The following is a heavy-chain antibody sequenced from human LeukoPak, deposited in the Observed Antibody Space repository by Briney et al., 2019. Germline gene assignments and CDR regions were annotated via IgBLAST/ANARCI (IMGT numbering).Heavy chain of an antibody. CDR1: GFTLSSYG. Sequence: GGSLRLSCAASGFTLSSYGMHWVRQAPGKGLEWVANINQIGSEKYYVDSVKGRFTMSRDNAKNSMYLQMNSLRDEDTAVYYCARDKEEMVRAPYAFGIWGQGTMVTVSS. V-gene: IGHV3-7*01. CDR2: INQIGSEK. CDR3: ARDKEEMVRAPYAFGI. D-gene: IGHD3-10*01. J-gene: IGHJ3*02.